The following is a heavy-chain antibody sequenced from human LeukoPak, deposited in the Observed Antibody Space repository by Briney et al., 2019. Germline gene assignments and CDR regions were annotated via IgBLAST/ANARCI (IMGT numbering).Heavy chain of an antibody. J-gene: IGHJ4*02. V-gene: IGHV5-51*01. CDR3: ARVLDVDTAVFHYYFDF. D-gene: IGHD5-18*01. CDR1: GYSFNTYW. CDR2: IYPADSDT. Sequence: GGSLKISCQGSGYSFNTYWVGWVRQMPGKGLEWMGIIYPADSDTRYSPSFQGQVTISADKSINTAYLQWRTLKASDSAIYYCARVLDVDTAVFHYYFDFWGQGTLVTVSS.